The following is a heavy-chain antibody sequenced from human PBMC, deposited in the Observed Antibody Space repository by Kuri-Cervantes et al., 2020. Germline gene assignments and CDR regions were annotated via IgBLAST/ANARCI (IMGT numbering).Heavy chain of an antibody. Sequence: ASVKVSCKASGYTFTSYDIYWVRQAIGQGLEWMGWMNPNSGNTANAQKFQARLIMTRDSSISTAYMELSSLRSEDTALYYCAKDMVPVRARGPFDYWGQGTLVTVSS. V-gene: IGHV1-8*01. CDR2: MNPNSGNT. CDR1: GYTFTSYD. CDR3: AKDMVPVRARGPFDY. J-gene: IGHJ4*02. D-gene: IGHD4/OR15-4a*01.